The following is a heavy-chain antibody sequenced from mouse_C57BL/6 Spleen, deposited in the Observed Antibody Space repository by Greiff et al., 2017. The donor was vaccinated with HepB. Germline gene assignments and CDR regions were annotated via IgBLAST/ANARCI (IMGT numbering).Heavy chain of an antibody. Sequence: QVQLQQPGTELVKPGASVKLSCKASGYTFTSYWMHWVKQRPGQGLEWIGNINPSNGGTNYNEKFKSKATLTVDKSSSTAYMQLSSLTSDDSAVYYCAREGIYYDYDDGYAMDYWGQGTSVTVSS. CDR1: GYTFTSYW. J-gene: IGHJ4*01. CDR2: INPSNGGT. D-gene: IGHD2-4*01. CDR3: AREGIYYDYDDGYAMDY. V-gene: IGHV1-53*01.